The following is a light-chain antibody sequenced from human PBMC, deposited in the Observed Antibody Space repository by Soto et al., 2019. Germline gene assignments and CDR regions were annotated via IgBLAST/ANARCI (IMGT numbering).Light chain of an antibody. CDR3: SSYSSIGTPYV. Sequence: QSALTQPASVSGSPGQSITISCTGSSSDVGDYNYVAWYQQHSDKAPKLMIFNVSSRPSGVSNRFSGSKSGSTASLTISGLQAEDEADYSCSSYSSIGTPYVFGTGTKVTVL. CDR1: SSDVGDYNY. V-gene: IGLV2-14*03. J-gene: IGLJ1*01. CDR2: NVS.